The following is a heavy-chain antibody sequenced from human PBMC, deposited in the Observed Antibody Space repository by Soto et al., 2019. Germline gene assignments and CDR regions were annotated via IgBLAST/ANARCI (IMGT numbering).Heavy chain of an antibody. CDR1: GFTFSSYG. D-gene: IGHD4-17*01. J-gene: IGHJ4*02. Sequence: GGSLRLSCAASGFTFSSYGMHWVRQAPGKGLEWVAVISYDGSNKYYADSVKGRFTISRDNSKNTLYLQMNSLRAEGTAVYYCAKEHDYGDYVDYFDYWGQGTLVTVSS. CDR2: ISYDGSNK. CDR3: AKEHDYGDYVDYFDY. V-gene: IGHV3-30*18.